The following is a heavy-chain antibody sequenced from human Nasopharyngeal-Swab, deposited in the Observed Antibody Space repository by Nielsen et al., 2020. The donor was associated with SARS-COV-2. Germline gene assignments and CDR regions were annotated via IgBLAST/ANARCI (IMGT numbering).Heavy chain of an antibody. CDR3: ARGERRAARPPRGYFDY. J-gene: IGHJ4*02. D-gene: IGHD6-6*01. Sequence: SETLSLTCTVSGGSISSYYWSWIRQPPGKGLEWIGYIYYSGSTNYNPSLKSRVTISVDTSKNQFSLKLSSVTAADTAVYYCARGERRAARPPRGYFDYWGQGTLVTVSS. CDR2: IYYSGST. CDR1: GGSISSYY. V-gene: IGHV4-59*01.